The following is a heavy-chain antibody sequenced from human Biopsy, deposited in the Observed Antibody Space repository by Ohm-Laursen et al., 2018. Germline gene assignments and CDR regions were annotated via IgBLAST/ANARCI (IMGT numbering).Heavy chain of an antibody. CDR2: IYYSVMT. V-gene: IGHV4-59*02. Sequence: SETLSPTWAVSGDSVTKYYWSWIRQPPGKGLEWIGHIYYSVMTNYNPSLQSRVSISVDTSRNQVSLTLSSVTAADTAVYYCARDSGILNYGNFKYYHYYGMDVWGQGTKVTVSS. J-gene: IGHJ6*02. D-gene: IGHD4-11*01. CDR1: GDSVTKYY. CDR3: ARDSGILNYGNFKYYHYYGMDV.